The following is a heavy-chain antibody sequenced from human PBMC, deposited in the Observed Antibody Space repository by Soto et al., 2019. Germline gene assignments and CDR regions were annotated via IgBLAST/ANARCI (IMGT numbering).Heavy chain of an antibody. Sequence: LSLTCTVSGASITYYWGWIRQPPGKGLEWIGGIGTMYYSGTTYYNPSLKSRVTMSVDTSKNQFSLKLSSVTAADTAVYYCVRHPRADCSSSSCYTMAWFDPWGQGTLVTVSS. CDR1: GASITYY. CDR3: VRHPRADCSSSSCYTMAWFDP. CDR2: IGTMYYSGTT. D-gene: IGHD2-2*02. V-gene: IGHV4-39*01. J-gene: IGHJ5*02.